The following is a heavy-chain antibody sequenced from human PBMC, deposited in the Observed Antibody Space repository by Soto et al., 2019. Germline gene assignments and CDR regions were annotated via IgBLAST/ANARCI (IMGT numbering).Heavy chain of an antibody. CDR1: GFNFSSYA. D-gene: IGHD5-18*01. J-gene: IGHJ4*02. Sequence: GGSLRLSCAASGFNFSSYAMSWVRQAPGKGLEWVSLIVGSGTRTYYADSVKGRFTISRDNSKSTLYLQMNSLRAGDTAFYYCGKDPVREEDAAMATAPGYYFDYWGQGTLVTVSS. CDR3: GKDPVREEDAAMATAPGYYFDY. V-gene: IGHV3-23*01. CDR2: IVGSGTRT.